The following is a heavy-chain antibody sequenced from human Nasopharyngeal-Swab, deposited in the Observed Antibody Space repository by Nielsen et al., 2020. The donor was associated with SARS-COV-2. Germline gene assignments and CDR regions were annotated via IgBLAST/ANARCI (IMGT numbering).Heavy chain of an antibody. V-gene: IGHV3-33*01. Sequence: GESLKISCAASGFAFSSYGMHWVRQAPGKGLEWVAVIWYDGSNKYYADSVKGRFTISRDNSKNTLYLQMNSLRAEDTAVYYCARDRDLSLPDYWGQGTLVTVSS. CDR1: GFAFSSYG. CDR3: ARDRDLSLPDY. J-gene: IGHJ4*02. CDR2: IWYDGSNK.